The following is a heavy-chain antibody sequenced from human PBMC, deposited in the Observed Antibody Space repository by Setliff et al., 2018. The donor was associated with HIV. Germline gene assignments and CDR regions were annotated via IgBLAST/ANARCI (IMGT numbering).Heavy chain of an antibody. CDR2: IYYSGST. V-gene: IGHV4-39*01. CDR1: GGSITTSSFY. J-gene: IGHJ4*02. D-gene: IGHD3-22*01. CDR3: ARRPSPYYYYDSSGYSGGNVDY. Sequence: SETLSLTCTVSGGSITTSSFYWGWIRQPPGKGLEWIGDIYYSGSTHYNPSLKSRVTISVDTSKNQFSLKLSSLTAADTAVYYCARRPSPYYYYDSSGYSGGNVDYWGQGTLVTVSS.